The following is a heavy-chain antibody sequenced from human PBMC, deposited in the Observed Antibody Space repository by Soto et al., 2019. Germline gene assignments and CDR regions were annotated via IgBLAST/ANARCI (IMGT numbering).Heavy chain of an antibody. CDR3: AKDEGGVSMVRGVLGYFDA. CDR2: ISGGGSGK. CDR1: GFTFGSYA. Sequence: GGSLRLSCAASGFTFGSYAMGWVRQAPGKGLEWVSFISGGGSGKYYADSVKGRFTIARDNPKNTLYLQMNSLRAEDTAVYYCAKDEGGVSMVRGVLGYFDAWGKGTLVTVSS. J-gene: IGHJ4*02. D-gene: IGHD3-10*01. V-gene: IGHV3-23*01.